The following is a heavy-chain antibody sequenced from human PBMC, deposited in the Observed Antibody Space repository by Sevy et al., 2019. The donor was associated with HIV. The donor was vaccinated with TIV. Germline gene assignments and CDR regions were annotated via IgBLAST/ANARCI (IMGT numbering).Heavy chain of an antibody. CDR2: IKQDGSEK. CDR3: AKDYYDSSGYYYPPTYYFDY. J-gene: IGHJ4*02. Sequence: GGSLRLSCAASGFTFSSYWMSWVRQAPGKGLEWVANIKQDGSEKYYVDSGKGRFTISRDNAKNSLYLQMNSLRAEDTAVYYCAKDYYDSSGYYYPPTYYFDYWGQGTLVTVSS. V-gene: IGHV3-7*01. D-gene: IGHD3-22*01. CDR1: GFTFSSYW.